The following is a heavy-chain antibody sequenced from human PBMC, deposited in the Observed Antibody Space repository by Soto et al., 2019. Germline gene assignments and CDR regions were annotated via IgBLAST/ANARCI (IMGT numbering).Heavy chain of an antibody. CDR1: GGSSSSGGYY. CDR2: IYYGGST. Sequence: QTLSLTCTVSGGSSSSGGYYWSWIRQHTGKGLEWIGYIYYGGSTYYNPSLKSRVTISVDTSKNQFSLKLSSVAAADTAVYYCARGRGYSGYDYLDYYYGMDVWGQGTTVTVSS. J-gene: IGHJ6*02. D-gene: IGHD5-12*01. V-gene: IGHV4-31*03. CDR3: ARGRGYSGYDYLDYYYGMDV.